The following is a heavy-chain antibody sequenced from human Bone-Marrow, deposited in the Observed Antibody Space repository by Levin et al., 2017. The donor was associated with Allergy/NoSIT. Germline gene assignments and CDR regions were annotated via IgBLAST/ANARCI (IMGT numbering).Heavy chain of an antibody. CDR1: GFTFDDYA. CDR3: TKDLESGTTSFLNFDD. J-gene: IGHJ4*02. Sequence: GGSLRLSCVGSGFTFDDYALHWVRKAPGKGLEWVSGISGDTDRVAYAESVKGRFTISRDNAKNSLYLHMNSLRSEETAFYYCTKDLESGTTSFLNFDDWGQGTLVTVSS. CDR2: ISGDTDRV. D-gene: IGHD1-1*01. V-gene: IGHV3-9*01.